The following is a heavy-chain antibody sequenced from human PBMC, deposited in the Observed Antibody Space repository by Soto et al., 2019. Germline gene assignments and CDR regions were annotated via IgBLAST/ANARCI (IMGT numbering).Heavy chain of an antibody. Sequence: HVQLQESGPGLVKPSQTLSLTCTVSGGSISTGDYYWSWIRQHPGKGLEWIGYIYYSGSTYYNPSLKSRAGISVDTSKSHFSLKLPSVTAADTAVYYCATYDISGYWFGPWGQGTLVTVSS. CDR2: IYYSGST. J-gene: IGHJ5*02. D-gene: IGHD3-22*01. CDR3: ATYDISGYWFGP. CDR1: GGSISTGDYY. V-gene: IGHV4-31*03.